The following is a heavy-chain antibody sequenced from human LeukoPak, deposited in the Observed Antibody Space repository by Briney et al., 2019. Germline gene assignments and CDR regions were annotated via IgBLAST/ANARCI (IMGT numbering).Heavy chain of an antibody. CDR2: INTNTGNP. CDR1: GYTFTGYY. Sequence: GASVKVSCKASGYTFTGYYMHWVRQAPGQGLEWMGWINTNTGNPTYAQGFTGRFVFSLDTSVSTAYLQISSLKAEDTAVYYCARGDYDLLFDYWGQGTLVTASS. CDR3: ARGDYDLLFDY. D-gene: IGHD3-22*01. J-gene: IGHJ4*02. V-gene: IGHV7-4-1*02.